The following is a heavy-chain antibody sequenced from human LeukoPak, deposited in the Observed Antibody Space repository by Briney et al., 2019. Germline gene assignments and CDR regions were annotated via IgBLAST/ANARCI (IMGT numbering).Heavy chain of an antibody. CDR1: GGSISSGGYY. V-gene: IGHV4-31*03. CDR2: IYYSGST. J-gene: IGHJ4*02. D-gene: IGHD5-24*01. CDR3: VRILRDGYNLPPTFHFDY. Sequence: SQTLSLTCTVSGGSISSGGYYWSWIRQHPGKGLEWIGYIYYSGSTYYNPSLKSRVTISVDTSKNQFSLKLSSVTAADTAVYYCVRILRDGYNLPPTFHFDYWGQGTLVTVSS.